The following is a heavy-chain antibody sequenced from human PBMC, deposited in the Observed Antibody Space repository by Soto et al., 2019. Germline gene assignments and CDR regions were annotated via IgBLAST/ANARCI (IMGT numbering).Heavy chain of an antibody. CDR3: ARSVDSPYGGAEAFDI. CDR1: GFTFSSYW. Sequence: EVQLVESGGGLVQPGGSLRLSCAASGFTFSSYWMSWVRQAPGKGLEWVANIKQDGSEKYYVDSVKGRFTISRDNAKNSPYLQMNSLRAEDTAVYYCARSVDSPYGGAEAFDIWGQGTMVTVSS. V-gene: IGHV3-7*01. J-gene: IGHJ3*02. CDR2: IKQDGSEK. D-gene: IGHD3-10*01.